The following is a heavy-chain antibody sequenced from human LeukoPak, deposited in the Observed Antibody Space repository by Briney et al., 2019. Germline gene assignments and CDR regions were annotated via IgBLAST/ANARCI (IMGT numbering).Heavy chain of an antibody. J-gene: IGHJ6*03. CDR2: ISGYNGNT. V-gene: IGHV1-18*01. Sequence: ASVKVSCKASGYTFGISWVRQAPGQGLEWMGWISGYNGNTNYAQKLQGRVTMTTDTSTSTAYMELRSLRSDDTAVYYCARDSRDYYYNYMDVWGKGNTVTVSS. CDR1: GYTFG. CDR3: ARDSRDYYYNYMDV.